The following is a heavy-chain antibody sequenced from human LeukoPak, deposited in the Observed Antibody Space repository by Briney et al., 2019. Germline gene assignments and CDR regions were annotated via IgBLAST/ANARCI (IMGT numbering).Heavy chain of an antibody. J-gene: IGHJ4*02. CDR1: GGTFSSYA. Sequence: ASVKVSCKASGGTFSSYAISWVRQAPGQGLEWMGGIIPIFGTANYAQKFQGRVTITTDESTSTAYMELSSLRSEDTAVYYCARARSVVPAARTGYFDYWGQGTLVTVSS. V-gene: IGHV1-69*05. CDR2: IIPIFGTA. D-gene: IGHD2-2*01. CDR3: ARARSVVPAARTGYFDY.